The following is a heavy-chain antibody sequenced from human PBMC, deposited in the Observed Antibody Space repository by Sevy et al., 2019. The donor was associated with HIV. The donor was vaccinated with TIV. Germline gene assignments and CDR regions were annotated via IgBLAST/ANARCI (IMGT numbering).Heavy chain of an antibody. Sequence: GESLRLSCAASGFTFSSFGMHGVRQAPGKGLEWVAVIWFDGSNTYYADSVKGRFTISRDIAKNTLHLQMNSLRAEDTAVYYCARDLEFYDSGDYGPAFMPDFWGHGTLVTVSS. V-gene: IGHV3-33*01. CDR2: IWFDGSNT. CDR3: ARDLEFYDSGDYGPAFMPDF. J-gene: IGHJ4*01. D-gene: IGHD4-17*01. CDR1: GFTFSSFG.